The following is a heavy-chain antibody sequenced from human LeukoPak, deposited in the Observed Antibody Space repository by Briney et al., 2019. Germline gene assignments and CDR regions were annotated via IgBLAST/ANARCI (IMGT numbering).Heavy chain of an antibody. D-gene: IGHD3-3*01. CDR1: GGSISSSSYY. J-gene: IGHJ6*03. CDR2: IYYSGST. Sequence: PSETLSLTCTVSGGSISSSSYYWGWIRQPPGKGLEWIGSIYYSGSTYYNPSLKSRVTISVDTSKNQFSLKLSSVTAADTAVYYCARQIGVVITPYYYYYMDVWGKGTTVTASS. V-gene: IGHV4-39*01. CDR3: ARQIGVVITPYYYYYMDV.